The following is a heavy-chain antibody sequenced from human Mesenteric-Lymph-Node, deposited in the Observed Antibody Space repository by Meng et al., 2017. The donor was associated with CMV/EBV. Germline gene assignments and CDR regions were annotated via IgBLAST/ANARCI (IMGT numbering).Heavy chain of an antibody. D-gene: IGHD3-22*01. Sequence: SETLSLTCTVSGGSISSYYWSWIRQPPGKGLEWIGYIYYSGSTNYNPSLKSRVTISVDTSKNQFSLKVSSVTAADTAVYYCAREERYYDGSSYHYYYYGMDVWGQGTTVTVSS. V-gene: IGHV4-59*12. CDR1: GGSISSYY. CDR2: IYYSGST. J-gene: IGHJ6*02. CDR3: AREERYYDGSSYHYYYYGMDV.